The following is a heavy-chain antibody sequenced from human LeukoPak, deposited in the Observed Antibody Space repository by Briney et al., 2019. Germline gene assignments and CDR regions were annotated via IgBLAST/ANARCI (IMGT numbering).Heavy chain of an antibody. CDR1: GGSISSYY. Sequence: SETLSLTCTVSGGSISSYYWSWIRQPPGKGLEWIGYIYYSGSTNYNPSLKSRVTISVDTSKNQFSLKLSSVTAADTAVYYCARKYYDFWSGQNNDAFDIWGQGTMVTVSS. CDR2: IYYSGST. J-gene: IGHJ3*02. V-gene: IGHV4-59*01. CDR3: ARKYYDFWSGQNNDAFDI. D-gene: IGHD3-3*01.